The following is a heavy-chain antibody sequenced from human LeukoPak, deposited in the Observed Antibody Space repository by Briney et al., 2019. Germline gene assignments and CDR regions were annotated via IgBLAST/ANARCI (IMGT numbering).Heavy chain of an antibody. CDR3: ARTFLKYDFWSGRSPRYGMDV. V-gene: IGHV4-59*12. J-gene: IGHJ6*02. Sequence: TSETLSLTCTVSGGSISSYYWSWIRQPPGKGLEWIGYIYYSGSTNYNPSLKSRVTISVDTSKNQFSLKLSSVTAADTAVYYCARTFLKYDFWSGRSPRYGMDVWGQGTTVTVSS. CDR2: IYYSGST. CDR1: GGSISSYY. D-gene: IGHD3-3*01.